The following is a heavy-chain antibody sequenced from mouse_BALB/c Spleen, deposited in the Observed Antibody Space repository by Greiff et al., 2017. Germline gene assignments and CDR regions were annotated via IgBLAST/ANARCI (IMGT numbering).Heavy chain of an antibody. J-gene: IGHJ1*01. V-gene: IGHV1S127*01. D-gene: IGHD1-1*01. CDR2: IDPSDSDT. Sequence: QVNVKQSGPQLVRPGASVKISCKASGYSFTSYWMHWVKQRPGQGLEWIGMIDPSDSDTRLNQKFKDKATLTVDKSSSTDYMQLSSPTAEDSAVYYCARGSVYWYIDVWGAGTSVTVSS. CDR1: GYSFTSYW. CDR3: ARGSVYWYIDV.